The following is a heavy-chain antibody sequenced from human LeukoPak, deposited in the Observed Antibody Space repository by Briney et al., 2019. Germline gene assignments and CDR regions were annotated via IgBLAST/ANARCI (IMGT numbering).Heavy chain of an antibody. V-gene: IGHV1-24*01. CDR2: FDPEDGET. CDR3: ATVSYYYDSSGYQGYFQH. Sequence: ASVKVSRKVSEYTLTELSMHWVRQAPGKGLEWMGGFDPEDGETIYAQKFQGRVTMTEDTSTDTAYMELSSLRSEDTAMYYCATVSYYYDSSGYQGYFQHWGQGTLVTVSS. CDR1: EYTLTELS. J-gene: IGHJ1*01. D-gene: IGHD3-22*01.